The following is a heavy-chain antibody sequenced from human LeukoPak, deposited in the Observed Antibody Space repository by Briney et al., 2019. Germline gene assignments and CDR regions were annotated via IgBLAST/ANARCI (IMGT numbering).Heavy chain of an antibody. CDR3: ARAPEYYDILTGPYYYYGMDV. D-gene: IGHD3-9*01. Sequence: PSETLSLTCTVSGGSISSYYWSWFRQPPGKGLEWIGYIYYSGSTNYNPSLKSRVTISVDTSKNQFSLKLSSVTAADTAVYYCARAPEYYDILTGPYYYYGMDVWGQGTTVTVSS. CDR2: IYYSGST. V-gene: IGHV4-59*01. J-gene: IGHJ6*02. CDR1: GGSISSYY.